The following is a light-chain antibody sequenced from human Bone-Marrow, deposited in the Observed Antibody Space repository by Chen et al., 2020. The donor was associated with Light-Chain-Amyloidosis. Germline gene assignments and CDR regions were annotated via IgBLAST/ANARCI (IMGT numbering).Light chain of an antibody. Sequence: QSVLTQPPSASGTPGQRVTISCSGSSSNSASNALNWYQQLPGTAPKLLISSYDQRPIGVPDRFSGSKCGPSTSLAISGLQSEDEADYYCASWDDNLKNFVFGTGTKVTVL. CDR1: SSNSASNA. CDR3: ASWDDNLKNFV. V-gene: IGLV1-44*01. J-gene: IGLJ1*01. CDR2: SYD.